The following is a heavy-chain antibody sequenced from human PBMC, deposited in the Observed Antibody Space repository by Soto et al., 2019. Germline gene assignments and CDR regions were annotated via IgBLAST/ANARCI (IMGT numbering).Heavy chain of an antibody. V-gene: IGHV4-30-4*01. Sequence: PSETLSLTCTVSGGSISSGDYCWSWIRQPPGKGLEWIGYICYSGSTYYNPSLESRVSISVDTSKNQFSLKLSSVTAADTAVYYCARGMVRGVTTYYFDYWGQGTLVTVSS. J-gene: IGHJ4*02. CDR1: GGSISSGDYC. D-gene: IGHD3-10*01. CDR3: ARGMVRGVTTYYFDY. CDR2: ICYSGST.